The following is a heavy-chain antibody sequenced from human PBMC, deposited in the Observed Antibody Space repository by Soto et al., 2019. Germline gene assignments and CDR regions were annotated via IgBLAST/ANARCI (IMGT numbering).Heavy chain of an antibody. CDR3: AIGEEMGYCICTSCYIWFDP. Sequence: QVQLVQSGAEVKKPGSSVKVSCKASGGTFSSYAISWVRQAPGQGREWMGGIIPIFGTANYAQKFQGRVTITATESTSTAYRELSSLSSEDTAVYYCAIGEEMGYCICTSCYIWFDPWGQGTLVTVSS. CDR2: IIPIFGTA. CDR1: GGTFSSYA. J-gene: IGHJ5*02. V-gene: IGHV1-69*12. D-gene: IGHD2-2*02.